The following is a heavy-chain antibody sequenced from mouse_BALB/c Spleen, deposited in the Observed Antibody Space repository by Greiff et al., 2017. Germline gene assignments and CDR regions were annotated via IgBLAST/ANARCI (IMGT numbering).Heavy chain of an antibody. Sequence: VQLQQSGPELVKPGASVKMSCKASGYTFTSYVMHWVKQKPGQGLEWIGYINPYNDGTKYNEKFKGKATLTSDKSSSTAYMELSSLTSEDSAVYYCARVRDYYAMDYWGQGTSVTVSS. V-gene: IGHV1-14*01. CDR2: INPYNDGT. J-gene: IGHJ4*01. CDR3: ARVRDYYAMDY. CDR1: GYTFTSYV.